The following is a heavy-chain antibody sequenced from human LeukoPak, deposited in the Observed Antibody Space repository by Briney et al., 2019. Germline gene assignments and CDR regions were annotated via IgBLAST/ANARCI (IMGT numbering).Heavy chain of an antibody. Sequence: PGGSLRLSCAASGFTFNNYGMHWVRQAPGKGLEWVAIIWFDGSYKYYADSVKGRFTISRDNSKNTLYLQMNSLRAEDTAVYYCARGEYYDSSGYSQYLQHWGQGTLVTVSS. CDR1: GFTFNNYG. CDR2: IWFDGSYK. V-gene: IGHV3-33*01. CDR3: ARGEYYDSSGYSQYLQH. J-gene: IGHJ1*01. D-gene: IGHD3-22*01.